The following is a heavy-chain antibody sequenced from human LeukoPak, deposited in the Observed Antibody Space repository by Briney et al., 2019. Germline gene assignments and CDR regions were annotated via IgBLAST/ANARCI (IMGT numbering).Heavy chain of an antibody. D-gene: IGHD6-19*01. Sequence: GGSLRLSCSASGFTFRNFAMSWVRQTPGKGLEWVSTIGGSGDTTFYADSVKGRFTISRDNYKTTLYLQMNSPRAEDTAVYYCARGTPSSSGWLYYGMDVWGQGTTVTVSS. V-gene: IGHV3-23*01. CDR1: GFTFRNFA. J-gene: IGHJ6*02. CDR3: ARGTPSSSGWLYYGMDV. CDR2: IGGSGDTT.